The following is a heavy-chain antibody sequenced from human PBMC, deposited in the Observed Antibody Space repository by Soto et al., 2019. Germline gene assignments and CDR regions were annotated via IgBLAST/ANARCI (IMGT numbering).Heavy chain of an antibody. CDR1: GFTFSSYG. CDR2: ISYDGRNK. V-gene: IGHV3-30*18. CDR3: AKLYGRYYYDSSGYFFDY. J-gene: IGHJ4*02. D-gene: IGHD3-22*01. Sequence: QVQLVESGGGVVQPGRSLRLSCAASGFTFSSYGMHWVRQAPGKGLEWVAVISYDGRNKYYADSVKGRFTISRDNCKNTLYLQMNSLRAEDTAVYYCAKLYGRYYYDSSGYFFDYWGQGTLVTVSS.